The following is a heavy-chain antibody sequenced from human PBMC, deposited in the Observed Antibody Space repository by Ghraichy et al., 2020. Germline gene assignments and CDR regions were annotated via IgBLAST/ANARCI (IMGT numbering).Heavy chain of an antibody. CDR1: GGSISSYY. J-gene: IGHJ4*02. CDR3: ARGSGSYYEDY. D-gene: IGHD1-26*01. CDR2: IYYSGST. Sequence: SETLSLTCTVSGGSISSYYWSWIRQPPGKGLEWIGYIYYSGSTNYNPSLKSRVTISVDTSKNQFSLKLSSVTAADTAVYYCARGSGSYYEDYWGQGTLVTVSS. V-gene: IGHV4-59*01.